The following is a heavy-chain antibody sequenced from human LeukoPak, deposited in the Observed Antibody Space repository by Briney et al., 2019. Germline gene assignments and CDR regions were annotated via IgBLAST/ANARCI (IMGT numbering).Heavy chain of an antibody. J-gene: IGHJ6*02. Sequence: GGSLRLSCAASGFTFSSFEMNWVRQAPGKGLEWVSYISSSGDTIYYADSVKGRFTISRDNSKNTLYLQMNSLRAEDTAVYYCASLNDSSGYYYYYYYGMDVWGQGTTVTVSS. CDR3: ASLNDSSGYYYYYYYGMDV. CDR2: ISSSGDTI. V-gene: IGHV3-48*03. CDR1: GFTFSSFE. D-gene: IGHD3-22*01.